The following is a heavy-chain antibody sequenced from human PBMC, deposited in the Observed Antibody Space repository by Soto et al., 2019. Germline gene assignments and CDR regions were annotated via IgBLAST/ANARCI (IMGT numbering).Heavy chain of an antibody. CDR3: AKRGVDTFGLSY. D-gene: IGHD3-10*01. CDR2: INTDGSST. Sequence: EVQLVESGGGLVQPGGSLRLSCAVSGFTFSSFWMHWVRQAPGEGLVWVSRINTDGSSTSYADSVKGRFTISRDNAKNTLYLQMNSLRVEDTAMCYCAKRGVDTFGLSYWGQGTLGTVSS. V-gene: IGHV3-74*01. CDR1: GFTFSSFW. J-gene: IGHJ4*02.